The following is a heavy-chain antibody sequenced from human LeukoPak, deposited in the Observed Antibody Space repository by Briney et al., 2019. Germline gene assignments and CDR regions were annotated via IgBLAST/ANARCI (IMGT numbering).Heavy chain of an antibody. Sequence: PGGSLRLSCAASGFTVSIDQMSWLRQAPGKGLEWVAVTYSDGSRYHAESVKGRFTISRDNSKNTLYLQMNSLRAEDTAVYYCARVWELSFDYWGQGTLVTVSS. CDR2: TYSDGSR. CDR1: GFTVSIDQ. D-gene: IGHD3-16*02. J-gene: IGHJ4*02. V-gene: IGHV3-53*01. CDR3: ARVWELSFDY.